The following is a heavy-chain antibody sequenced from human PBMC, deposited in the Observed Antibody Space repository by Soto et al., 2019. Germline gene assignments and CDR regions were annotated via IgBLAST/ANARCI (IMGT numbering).Heavy chain of an antibody. CDR3: LGGGATTGHYYGFDV. D-gene: IGHD3-16*01. CDR2: INPNTGDT. J-gene: IGHJ6*02. Sequence: QVQLVQSGAEVKKPGASVKVSCKASGYGFTSYYLHWARQAPGQGLEWMGWINPNTGDTYYARNFEIRITLTRDTSSNTASMELWNLSSADTAVSYCLGGGATTGHYYGFDVWGQGTADNVSS. CDR1: GYGFTSYY. V-gene: IGHV1-2*02.